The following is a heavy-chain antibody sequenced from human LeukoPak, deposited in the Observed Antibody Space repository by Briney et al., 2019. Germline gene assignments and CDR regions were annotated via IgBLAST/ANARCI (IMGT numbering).Heavy chain of an antibody. V-gene: IGHV4-59*01. CDR1: GGSISSYY. CDR2: IYYSGST. Sequence: SETLSLTCTVSGGSISSYYWSWIRQPPGKGLEWIGYIYYSGSTNYNPSLKRRVTISVDTSKNQFSLKLSSVTAADTAVYYCASQLTGDHDAFDIWGQGTMVTVSS. D-gene: IGHD7-27*01. CDR3: ASQLTGDHDAFDI. J-gene: IGHJ3*02.